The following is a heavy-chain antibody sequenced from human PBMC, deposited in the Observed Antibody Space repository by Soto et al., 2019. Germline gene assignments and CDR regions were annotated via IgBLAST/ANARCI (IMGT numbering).Heavy chain of an antibody. D-gene: IGHD2-2*01. CDR2: ISAYNGNT. J-gene: IGHJ3*02. V-gene: IGHV1-18*01. CDR3: ARFRKFGVAVPAAALPLPLDAFDI. Sequence: GASVKVSCKASGYTFTSYGISWVRQAPGQGLEWMGWISAYNGNTNYAQKLQGRVTMTTDTSTSTAYMELRSLRSDDTAVYYCARFRKFGVAVPAAALPLPLDAFDIWGQGTMVTVSS. CDR1: GYTFTSYG.